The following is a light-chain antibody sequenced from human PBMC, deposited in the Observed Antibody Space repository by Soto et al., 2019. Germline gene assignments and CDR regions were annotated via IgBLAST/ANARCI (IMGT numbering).Light chain of an antibody. J-gene: IGKJ4*01. CDR2: GAS. CDR3: HQYDSSPLT. Sequence: EIVLTQSPGTLSLSPGERATLSCRASQSVSSSYLAWYQQKHGQAPRLLIYGASSRATGIPDRFSGSGSGTAFTLTISRLEPEDFAVYYCHQYDSSPLTFGGGTKVEIK. CDR1: QSVSSSY. V-gene: IGKV3-20*01.